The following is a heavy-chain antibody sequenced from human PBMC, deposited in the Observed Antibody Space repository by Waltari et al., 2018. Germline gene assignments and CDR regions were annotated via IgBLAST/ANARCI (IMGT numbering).Heavy chain of an antibody. Sequence: EVQLVESGGGLVQPGGSLRLSCAASGFTFSSYSMNWVRQAPGKGLEWVSYISSSSSTRYYADSVKGRFTISRDNAKNSLYLQMNSLRAEDTAVYYCARDDYGDYGPFDYWGQGTLVTVSS. J-gene: IGHJ4*02. D-gene: IGHD4-17*01. CDR3: ARDDYGDYGPFDY. CDR1: GFTFSSYS. V-gene: IGHV3-48*01. CDR2: ISSSSSTR.